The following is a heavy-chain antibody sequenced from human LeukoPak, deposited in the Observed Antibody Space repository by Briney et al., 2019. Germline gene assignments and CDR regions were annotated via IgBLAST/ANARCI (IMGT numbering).Heavy chain of an antibody. V-gene: IGHV4-34*01. CDR3: ARAIAAAGTGGHYYYYYMDV. CDR2: INHSGST. Sequence: KSSETLSLTCAVYGGSFSGYYWSWIRQPPGKGLEWIGEINHSGSTNYNPSLKSRVTISVDTSKNQFSLKLSSVTAADTAVYYCARAIAAAGTGGHYYYYYMDVWGKVTTVTISS. J-gene: IGHJ6*03. D-gene: IGHD6-13*01. CDR1: GGSFSGYY.